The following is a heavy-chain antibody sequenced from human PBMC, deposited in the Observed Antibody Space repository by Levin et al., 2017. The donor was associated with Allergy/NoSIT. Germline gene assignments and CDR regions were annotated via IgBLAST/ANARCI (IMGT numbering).Heavy chain of an antibody. J-gene: IGHJ4*02. D-gene: IGHD4-23*01. CDR2: VYYSGST. CDR1: GGSIRGNSYY. CDR3: ARNQTGGFFDY. Sequence: PSQTLSLTCSVSGGSIRGNSYYWGWIRQTPGKGLEWIGSVYYSGSTHYNPSLKSRLTISVDTSKNHFSLQLRSVTAADTAVYYWARNQTGGFFDYWGQGVLITVSS. V-gene: IGHV4-39*07.